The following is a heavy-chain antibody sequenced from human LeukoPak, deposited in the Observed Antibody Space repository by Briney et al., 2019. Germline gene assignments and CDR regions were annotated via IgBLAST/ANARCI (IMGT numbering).Heavy chain of an antibody. Sequence: KAGGSLRLSCAASGFTFSSYSMNWVRQAPGKGLEWVSSISSSSSYIYYADSVEGRFTISRENAKNLLYQQMNSLRAEDTAVYYCARDSGYVSSWFDPWGRGTLVTVSS. D-gene: IGHD5-12*01. CDR2: ISSSSSYI. J-gene: IGHJ5*02. V-gene: IGHV3-21*01. CDR1: GFTFSSYS. CDR3: ARDSGYVSSWFDP.